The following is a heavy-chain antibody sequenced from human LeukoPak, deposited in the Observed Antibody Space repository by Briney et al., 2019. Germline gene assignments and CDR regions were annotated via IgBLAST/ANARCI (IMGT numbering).Heavy chain of an antibody. CDR3: ARPGEQLEDYYYYYGMDV. Sequence: SVKVSCKASGGTFSSYAISWVRQAPGQGLEWMGRIIPIFGIANYAQKFQGRVTITADKSTSTAYMELSNLRSEDTAVYYCARPGEQLEDYYYYYGMDVWGQGTTVTVSS. CDR2: IIPIFGIA. CDR1: GGTFSSYA. J-gene: IGHJ6*02. D-gene: IGHD6-6*01. V-gene: IGHV1-69*04.